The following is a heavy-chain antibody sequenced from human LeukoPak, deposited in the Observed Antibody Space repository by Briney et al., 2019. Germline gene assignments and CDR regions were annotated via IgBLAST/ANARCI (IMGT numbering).Heavy chain of an antibody. D-gene: IGHD1-26*01. Sequence: SETLSLTCTVSGGLISRIEYYWGWVRQSPVKGLEWLGHIYHTGTTLYSPHLNNRLTVSVDSSKNQFSLTLNSVTAADTAVYYCASVSVWELATHTGGSFDYWGRGILVTVSS. CDR2: IYHTGTT. V-gene: IGHV4-30-4*01. J-gene: IGHJ4*02. CDR3: ASVSVWELATHTGGSFDY. CDR1: GGLISRIEYY.